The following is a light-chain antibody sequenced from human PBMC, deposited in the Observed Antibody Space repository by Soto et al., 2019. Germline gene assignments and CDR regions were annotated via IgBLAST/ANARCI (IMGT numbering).Light chain of an antibody. CDR1: QSISTY. V-gene: IGKV1-39*01. J-gene: IGKJ4*02. CDR2: TAS. CDR3: QQSYSNPLT. Sequence: DIQMTQSPSSLSASVGDRVTITCRASQSISTYLNWYQQKPGKDPKLLIYTASILPSGVPSRVSGSGSGTDFTHTISSQQPADFATYSCQQSYSNPLTFGGGTKVEIK.